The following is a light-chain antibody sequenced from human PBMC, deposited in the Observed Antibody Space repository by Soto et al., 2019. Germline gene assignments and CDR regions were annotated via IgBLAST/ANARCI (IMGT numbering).Light chain of an antibody. CDR1: SSDVGGYNY. V-gene: IGLV2-8*01. J-gene: IGLJ2*01. CDR2: EVS. CDR3: SSYAGSNNYVL. Sequence: QSALTQPPSASGSPGQSVTISCTGTSSDVGGYNYVSWYQQHPGKAPELMIYEVSMRPSGVPDRFSGSKSGNTASLTVSGLQAEDEDDYYCSSYAGSNNYVLFGGGTKVTVL.